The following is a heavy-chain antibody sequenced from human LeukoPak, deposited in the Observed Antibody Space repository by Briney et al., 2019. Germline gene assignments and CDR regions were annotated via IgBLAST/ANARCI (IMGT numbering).Heavy chain of an antibody. J-gene: IGHJ5*02. Sequence: GVSLRLSCAAPGFTFNNYWMHWVRQAPGKGLLWVSRINTDGSSSSYADSVKGRFTITRDNAKNMVYLQMNSLRGEDTAVYYCARENFDPWGQGTQVTVSS. V-gene: IGHV3-74*01. CDR3: ARENFDP. CDR1: GFTFNNYW. CDR2: INTDGSSS.